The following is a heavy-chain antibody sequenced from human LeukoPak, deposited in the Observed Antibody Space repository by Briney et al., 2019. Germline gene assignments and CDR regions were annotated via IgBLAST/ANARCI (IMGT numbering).Heavy chain of an antibody. J-gene: IGHJ4*02. Sequence: GGSLRLSRAASGFTFSTYSMNWVRQAPGKGLEWVSFISTSSSYIYYADSVKGRFTISRDNSKNSLYLQMNSLRAEDTAVYYCARDQDWNDRGGLDYWGQGTLVIVSS. CDR3: ARDQDWNDRGGLDY. V-gene: IGHV3-21*01. CDR2: ISTSSSYI. D-gene: IGHD1-1*01. CDR1: GFTFSTYS.